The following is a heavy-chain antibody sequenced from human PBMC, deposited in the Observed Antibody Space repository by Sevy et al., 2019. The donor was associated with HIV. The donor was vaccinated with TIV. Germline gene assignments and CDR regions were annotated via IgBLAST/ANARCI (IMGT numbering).Heavy chain of an antibody. Sequence: GGSLRLSCAASGFSFSSYGMHWVRQAPGKGLEWMSYIKYDGSNKDYADSVKGRFTISRDIPKNTLYLQMNSLRVEDTAVFYCVKEGGGEGGDHWGQGTLVTVSS. J-gene: IGHJ4*02. D-gene: IGHD2-21*01. CDR3: VKEGGGEGGDH. V-gene: IGHV3-30*02. CDR1: GFSFSSYG. CDR2: IKYDGSNK.